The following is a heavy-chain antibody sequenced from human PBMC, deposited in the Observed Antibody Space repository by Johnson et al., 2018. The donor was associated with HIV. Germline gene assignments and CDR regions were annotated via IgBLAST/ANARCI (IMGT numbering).Heavy chain of an antibody. Sequence: MQLVESGGGLVKPGDSLRLSCTASGFRFSNAWMGWVRQAPGKGLEWVANIKQDGSEKYYGDSVKGRFTISRDNSKNSLYLQMNSLRAEDTALYYCARERVGDAFDIWGQGTMVTVSS. CDR1: GFRFSNAW. CDR2: IKQDGSEK. D-gene: IGHD1-26*01. V-gene: IGHV3-7*01. CDR3: ARERVGDAFDI. J-gene: IGHJ3*02.